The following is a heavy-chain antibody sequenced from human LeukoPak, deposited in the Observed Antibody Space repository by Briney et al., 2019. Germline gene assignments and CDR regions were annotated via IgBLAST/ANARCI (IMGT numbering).Heavy chain of an antibody. CDR2: IYTSGST. J-gene: IGHJ4*02. Sequence: SETLSLTCTVSGGSISSYYWSWIRQPAGKGLEWIGRIYTSGSTNYNPSLKSRVTMSVDTSKNQFSLKLSSVTAADTAVYYCARYIQSSDWYAGTYYFDYWGQGTLVTVSS. V-gene: IGHV4-4*07. D-gene: IGHD3/OR15-3a*01. CDR3: ARYIQSSDWYAGTYYFDY. CDR1: GGSISSYY.